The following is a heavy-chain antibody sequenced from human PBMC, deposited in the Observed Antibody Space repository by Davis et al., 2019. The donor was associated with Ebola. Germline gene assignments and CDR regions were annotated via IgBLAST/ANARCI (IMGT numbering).Heavy chain of an antibody. CDR2: ISPSNGNS. J-gene: IGHJ4*02. D-gene: IGHD6-19*01. Sequence: ASVKVSCKASGYTFSTYALTWVRQAPGQGLQWMGWISPSNGNSDIAQKFQGRVTLTADTSTSTGYLELRSLRSDDTAVYYCAREPIAVAGYYFDYWGQGTLVTVSS. CDR1: GYTFSTYA. V-gene: IGHV1-18*01. CDR3: AREPIAVAGYYFDY.